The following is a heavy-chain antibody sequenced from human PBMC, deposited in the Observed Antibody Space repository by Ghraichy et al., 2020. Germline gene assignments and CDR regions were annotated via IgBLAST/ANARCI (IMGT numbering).Heavy chain of an antibody. CDR3: AKDPSVTIFGVVRYNWFDP. Sequence: GGSLRLSCAASGFTFSSYAMSWVRQAPGKGLEWVSAISGSGGSTYYADSVKGRFTISRDNSKNTLYLQMNSLRAEDTAVYYCAKDPSVTIFGVVRYNWFDPWGQGTLVTVSS. CDR2: ISGSGGST. CDR1: GFTFSSYA. J-gene: IGHJ5*02. D-gene: IGHD3-3*01. V-gene: IGHV3-23*01.